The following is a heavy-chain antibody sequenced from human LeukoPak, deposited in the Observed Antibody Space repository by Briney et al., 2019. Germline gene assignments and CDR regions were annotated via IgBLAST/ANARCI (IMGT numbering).Heavy chain of an antibody. Sequence: SETLSLTCAVSGGSISSGSYYWSWIRQPAGKGLEWIGRIYTSGSTNYNPSLKSRVTISVDTSKNQFSLKLSSVTAADTAVYYCARDHEWLGLDYWGQGTLVTVSS. J-gene: IGHJ4*02. CDR1: GGSISSGSYY. V-gene: IGHV4-61*02. CDR2: IYTSGST. D-gene: IGHD6-19*01. CDR3: ARDHEWLGLDY.